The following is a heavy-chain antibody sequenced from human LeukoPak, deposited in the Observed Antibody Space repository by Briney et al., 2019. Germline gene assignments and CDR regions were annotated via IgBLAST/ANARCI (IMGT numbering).Heavy chain of an antibody. CDR3: ARGRAYYDFWSGYSSLDY. J-gene: IGHJ4*02. V-gene: IGHV4-34*01. CDR2: INHSGST. Sequence: LETLSLTCAVYGGSFSGYYWSWIRQPPGKGLEWIGEINHSGSTNYNPSLKSRVTISVDTSKNQFSLKLSSVTAADTAVYYCARGRAYYDFWSGYSSLDYWGQGTLVTVSS. D-gene: IGHD3-3*01. CDR1: GGSFSGYY.